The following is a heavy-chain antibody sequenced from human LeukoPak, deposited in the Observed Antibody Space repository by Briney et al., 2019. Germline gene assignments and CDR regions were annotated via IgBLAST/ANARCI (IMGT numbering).Heavy chain of an antibody. CDR1: GFTFGDYA. D-gene: IGHD3-22*01. J-gene: IGHJ4*02. Sequence: PGGSLRLSCTASGFTFGDYAMSWFRQAPGKGLEWVGFIRSKAYGGTTEYAASVKGRFTISRDDSKSIAYLQMNSLKTEDTAVYYCTRDLDTGDSSGYYYGAPDYWGQGTLVTVSS. V-gene: IGHV3-49*03. CDR2: IRSKAYGGTT. CDR3: TRDLDTGDSSGYYYGAPDY.